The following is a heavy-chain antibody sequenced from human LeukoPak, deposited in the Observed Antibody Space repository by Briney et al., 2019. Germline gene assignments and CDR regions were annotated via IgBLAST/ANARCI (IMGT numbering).Heavy chain of an antibody. CDR2: IYYSGST. D-gene: IGHD5-24*01. V-gene: IGHV4-30-4*01. Sequence: SETLSFTGTGSGGSISSGDYYWRWIGQPPGKGLGWIGYIYYSGSTYYNPSLKSRITISVDTTKNQVFLKLSSVTAADTAVYYCARVRRDGYNTFDYWGQGTLVTVSS. J-gene: IGHJ4*02. CDR1: GGSISSGDYY. CDR3: ARVRRDGYNTFDY.